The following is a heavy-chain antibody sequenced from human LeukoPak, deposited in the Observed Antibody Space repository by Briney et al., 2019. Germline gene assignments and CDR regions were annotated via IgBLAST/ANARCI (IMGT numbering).Heavy chain of an antibody. V-gene: IGHV4-59*01. CDR2: ISYSGST. CDR3: ARGGYYMDV. J-gene: IGHJ6*03. CDR1: GGSISSYY. Sequence: SETLSLTCTVSGGSISSYYWSWIRQPPGNGLEWIAYISYSGSTNYNPSLRSRVTISVDTSKNQFSLKLSSVTAADTAVYYCARGGYYMDVWGKGTTVTVSS.